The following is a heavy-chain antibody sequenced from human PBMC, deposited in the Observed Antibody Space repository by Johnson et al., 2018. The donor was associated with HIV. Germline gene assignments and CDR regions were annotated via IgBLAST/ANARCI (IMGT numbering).Heavy chain of an antibody. Sequence: VQLVESGGGLVQPGRSLRLSCAASGFTFDDYAMHWVRQAPGKGLEWVSGISWNSGSIGYADSVKGRFTISRDNAKNSLYLQMNSLRAEDTALYYCAKDMVGRENVAFYIWCQGTLVTVSS. V-gene: IGHV3-9*01. CDR1: GFTFDDYA. D-gene: IGHD3-10*01. CDR2: ISWNSGSI. CDR3: AKDMVGRENVAFYI. J-gene: IGHJ3*02.